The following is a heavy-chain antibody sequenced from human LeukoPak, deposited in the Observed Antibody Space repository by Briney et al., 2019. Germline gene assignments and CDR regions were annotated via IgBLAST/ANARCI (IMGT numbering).Heavy chain of an antibody. CDR1: GYTFTNYG. CDR3: AREKDCSGGSCWTPVDY. D-gene: IGHD2-15*01. J-gene: IGHJ4*02. CDR2: ISAYNGNT. Sequence: ASVKVSCKASGYTFTNYGITWVRQAPGQGLEWMGWISAYNGNTNYAQKLQGRVTMTTDTSTSTAYMELRSLRSDDTAVYYCAREKDCSGGSCWTPVDYWGQGTLVTVSS. V-gene: IGHV1-18*01.